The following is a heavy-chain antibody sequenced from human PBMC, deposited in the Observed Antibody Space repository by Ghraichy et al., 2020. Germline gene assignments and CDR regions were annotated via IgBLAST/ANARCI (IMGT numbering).Heavy chain of an antibody. J-gene: IGHJ4*02. V-gene: IGHV3-9*01. D-gene: IGHD3-10*01. CDR3: AKALHGSGSYSMGD. CDR1: GFTFDDYA. CDR2: ISGSI. Sequence: GGSLRLSCAASGFTFDDYAMHWVRQAPGKGLEWVSGISGSIGYADSVKGRFTISRDNAKNSLYLQMNSLRAEDTALYYCAKALHGSGSYSMGDWGQGTLVTVSS.